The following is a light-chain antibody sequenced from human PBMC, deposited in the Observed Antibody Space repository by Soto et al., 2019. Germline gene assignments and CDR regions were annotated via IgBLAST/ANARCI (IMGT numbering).Light chain of an antibody. CDR3: HHYGCSLFT. Sequence: EIVLTQSPGTLSLSPGETVTLSCRASQSLSGRYLAWYQQRPGQAPRLLIYDVSTRATCIPGKFSGSGSGTDFTLTIRRLEPEDFGVYFCHHYGCSLFTFGQGTKLEI. J-gene: IGKJ2*01. CDR2: DVS. CDR1: QSLSGRY. V-gene: IGKV3-20*01.